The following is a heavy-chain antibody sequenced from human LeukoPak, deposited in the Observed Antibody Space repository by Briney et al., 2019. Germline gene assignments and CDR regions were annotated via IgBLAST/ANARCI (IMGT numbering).Heavy chain of an antibody. CDR3: ARGIAVAGAYGMDV. J-gene: IGHJ6*02. Sequence: PSETLSVTCTVSVGSISSGSYYWSWIRQPAGKGLEWIGRFYTSGSTNYNPFLNSRVTISVSTSKNQFSLKPSSVTAADTAMYYCARGIAVAGAYGMDVWGQGTTVTVSS. CDR1: VGSISSGSYY. D-gene: IGHD6-19*01. CDR2: FYTSGST. V-gene: IGHV4-61*02.